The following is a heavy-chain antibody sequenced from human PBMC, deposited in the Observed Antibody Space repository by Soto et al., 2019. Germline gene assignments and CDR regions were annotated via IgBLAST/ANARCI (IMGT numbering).Heavy chain of an antibody. V-gene: IGHV4-34*01. CDR3: ARGRWHCSSTSCYRSHYYYYYMDV. Sequence: SETLSLTCAVYGGSFSGYYWSWIRQPPGKGLEWIGEINHSGSTNYNPSLKSRVTISVDTSKNQFSLKLSSVTAADTAVYYCARGRWHCSSTSCYRSHYYYYYMDVWGKGTTVTVSS. J-gene: IGHJ6*03. D-gene: IGHD2-2*01. CDR2: INHSGST. CDR1: GGSFSGYY.